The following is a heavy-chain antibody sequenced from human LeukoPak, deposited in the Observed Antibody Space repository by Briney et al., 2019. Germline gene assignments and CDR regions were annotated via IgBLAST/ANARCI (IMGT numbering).Heavy chain of an antibody. D-gene: IGHD3-9*01. J-gene: IGHJ3*02. CDR3: ARASSKQLAGYLPDGFDI. CDR1: GXTFSSYS. V-gene: IGHV3-21*01. Sequence: GGSLRLSCAASGXTFSSYSMNWVRQAPGKGLEWVLSISSSGTYVYYADSVKGRFTISRDNAKNSLSLQMNSLRADDAAVYYCARASSKQLAGYLPDGFDIWGQGTMVTVSS. CDR2: ISSSGTYV.